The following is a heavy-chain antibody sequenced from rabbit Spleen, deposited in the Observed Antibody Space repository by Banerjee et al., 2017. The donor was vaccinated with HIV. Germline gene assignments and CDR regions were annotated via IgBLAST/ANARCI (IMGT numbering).Heavy chain of an antibody. D-gene: IGHD1-1*01. Sequence: QSLEESGGDLVKPGASLTLTCTASGFSFSSPCFMCWVRQAPGKGLEWIGCIRTDIDSTYYASWAKGRFTISRTSSTTVTLQMTSLTAADTATYFCVRGASSSGYYSLWGPGTLVTVS. J-gene: IGHJ6*01. CDR1: GFSFSSPCF. CDR3: VRGASSSGYYSL. CDR2: IRTDIDST. V-gene: IGHV1S40*01.